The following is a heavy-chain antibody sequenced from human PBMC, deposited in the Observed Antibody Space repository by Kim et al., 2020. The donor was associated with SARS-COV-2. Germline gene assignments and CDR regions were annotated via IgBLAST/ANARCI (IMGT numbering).Heavy chain of an antibody. J-gene: IGHJ4*02. CDR3: AKDETHYYYDSSGYYGH. CDR2: ISYDGSNK. Sequence: GGSLRLSCAASGFTFSSYGMHWVRQAPGKGLEWVAVISYDGSNKYYADSVKGRFTISRDNSKNTLYLQMNSVRAEDTALYYCAKDETHYYYDSSGYYGHWGQGTLVTVSS. CDR1: GFTFSSYG. V-gene: IGHV3-30*18. D-gene: IGHD3-22*01.